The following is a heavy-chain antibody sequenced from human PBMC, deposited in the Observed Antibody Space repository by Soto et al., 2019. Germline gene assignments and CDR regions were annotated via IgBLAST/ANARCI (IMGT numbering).Heavy chain of an antibody. J-gene: IGHJ6*03. V-gene: IGHV4-39*01. CDR2: IYYSGST. CDR3: ARQTEGVVPARILYYYYYMDV. D-gene: IGHD2-2*01. Sequence: QLQLQESGPGLVKPSETLSLTCTVSGGSISSSSYYWGWIRQPPGKGLEWIGSIYYSGSTYYNPSLKSRVTISVVTSKNQFSLKLSSLTAADTAVYYCARQTEGVVPARILYYYYYMDVWGKGTTVTVSS. CDR1: GGSISSSSYY.